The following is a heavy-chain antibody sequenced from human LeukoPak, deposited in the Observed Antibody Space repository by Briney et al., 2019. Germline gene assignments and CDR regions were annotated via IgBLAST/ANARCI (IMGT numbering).Heavy chain of an antibody. CDR1: GYTFTSYY. D-gene: IGHD1-26*01. CDR2: INPSGGST. Sequence: GASVKVSCKASGYTFTSYYMHWVRQAPGQGLEWMGIINPSGGSTSYAQKFQGRVTITADESTSTAYMELSSLRSEDTAVYYCARKVSGSYYDGEYFQHWGQGTLVAVSS. V-gene: IGHV1-46*01. CDR3: ARKVSGSYYDGEYFQH. J-gene: IGHJ1*01.